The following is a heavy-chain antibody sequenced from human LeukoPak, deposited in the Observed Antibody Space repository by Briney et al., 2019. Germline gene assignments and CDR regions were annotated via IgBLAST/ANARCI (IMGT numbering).Heavy chain of an antibody. D-gene: IGHD3-22*01. Sequence: GASVKVSCKASGYTFTGYYMHWVRQAPGQGLEWMGWIDPNTGGTDYAQKFQGRVTMTRDTSINTVYMELSRLTSDDTAVYYCARLEVIITTLSGLDVWGQGATVSVSS. J-gene: IGHJ6*02. CDR1: GYTFTGYY. V-gene: IGHV1-2*02. CDR2: IDPNTGGT. CDR3: ARLEVIITTLSGLDV.